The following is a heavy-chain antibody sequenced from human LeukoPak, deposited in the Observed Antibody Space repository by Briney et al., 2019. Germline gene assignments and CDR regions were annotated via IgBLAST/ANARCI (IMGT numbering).Heavy chain of an antibody. Sequence: PSETLSLTCTVSGGSISSYYWGWIRQPPGKGLEWIGSIYYSGSTYYNPSLKSRVTISVDTSKNQFSLKLSSVTAADTAVYYCARHLREDGDFPFDYWGQGTLVTVSS. CDR3: ARHLREDGDFPFDY. D-gene: IGHD4-17*01. CDR1: GGSISSYY. CDR2: IYYSGST. J-gene: IGHJ4*02. V-gene: IGHV4-39*01.